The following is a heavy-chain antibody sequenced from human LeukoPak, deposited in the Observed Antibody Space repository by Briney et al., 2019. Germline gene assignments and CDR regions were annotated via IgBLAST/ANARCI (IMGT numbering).Heavy chain of an antibody. CDR1: GYSISSGYY. V-gene: IGHV4-38-2*02. CDR3: ARGDGSYSD. D-gene: IGHD2-15*01. J-gene: IGHJ4*02. CDR2: VFHSGSA. Sequence: SETLSLTCSVPGYSISSGYYWGWIRQPPGKGLEWTGSVFHSGSASSYPSLKSRVTISVDTSKNQFSLKLSSVTAADTAVYYCARGDGSYSDWGQGTLVTVSS.